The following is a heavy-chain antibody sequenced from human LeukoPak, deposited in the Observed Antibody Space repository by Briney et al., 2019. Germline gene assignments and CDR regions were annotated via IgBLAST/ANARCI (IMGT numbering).Heavy chain of an antibody. CDR1: GFTFSSYA. J-gene: IGHJ4*02. CDR2: ISSTGGYT. V-gene: IGHV3-23*01. Sequence: GGSLRLSCGASGFTFSSYAMTWVRQAPGKGLEWVSAISSTGGYTYYTDSVKGRFTISRDNSKNTAYLQMNSLKTEDTAVYYCTRRFDLTGYYYFDYWGQGTLVTVSS. D-gene: IGHD3-9*01. CDR3: TRRFDLTGYYYFDY.